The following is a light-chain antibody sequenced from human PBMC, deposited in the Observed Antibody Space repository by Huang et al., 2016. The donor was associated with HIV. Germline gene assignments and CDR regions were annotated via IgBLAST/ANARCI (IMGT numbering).Light chain of an antibody. Sequence: EVVLTQSPATLSLSPGGRATLSCRASQSVGPNLAWYQQKPGQAPRPLIFDASRRATGIPARFSGSGSGTDFTLTISSLEPEDFAVYYCQRYTFGQGTKLEIK. CDR1: QSVGPN. V-gene: IGKV3-11*01. CDR3: QRYT. CDR2: DAS. J-gene: IGKJ2*01.